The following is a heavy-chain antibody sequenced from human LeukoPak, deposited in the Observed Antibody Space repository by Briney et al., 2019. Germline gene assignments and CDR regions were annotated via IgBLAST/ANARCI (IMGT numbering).Heavy chain of an antibody. V-gene: IGHV4-59*01. CDR3: ASFGFYRGGSIAARPRDY. D-gene: IGHD6-6*01. CDR2: IYYSGST. CDR1: GGSTSSYY. Sequence: SETLSLTCTVSGGSTSSYYWSWIRQPPGKGLEWIGYIYYSGSTNYNPSLKSRVTISVDTSKNQFSLKLSSVTAADTAVYYCASFGFYRGGSIAARPRDYWGQGTLVTVSS. J-gene: IGHJ4*02.